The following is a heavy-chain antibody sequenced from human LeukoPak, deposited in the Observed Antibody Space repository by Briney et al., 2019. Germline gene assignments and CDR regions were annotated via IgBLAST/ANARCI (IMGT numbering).Heavy chain of an antibody. CDR2: ISSPSSTI. J-gene: IGHJ2*01. D-gene: IGHD2-21*01. V-gene: IGHV3-48*04. Sequence: GGSLRLSCAASGFTFSGYSMNWVRQAPGKGLEWLSYISSPSSTIYYADSVRGRFTISRDNAKNSLYLQMNSLRAEDAAIYYCARAYLLPSIPYWYFDLWGRGTLVSVSS. CDR3: ARAYLLPSIPYWYFDL. CDR1: GFTFSGYS.